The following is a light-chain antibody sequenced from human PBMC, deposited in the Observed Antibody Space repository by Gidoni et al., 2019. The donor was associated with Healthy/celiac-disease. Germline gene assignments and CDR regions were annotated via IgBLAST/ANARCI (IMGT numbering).Light chain of an antibody. Sequence: DIQMTQSPSSLSASVGDRVPITFRASQSISSYLNWYQQKPGKAPKLLIYAASSWQSGVPSRLSGSGSGTDFTLTISSLEPEDFATYYCQQSYSTPLTFGGGTKVEIK. CDR3: QQSYSTPLT. V-gene: IGKV1-39*01. CDR1: QSISSY. CDR2: AAS. J-gene: IGKJ4*01.